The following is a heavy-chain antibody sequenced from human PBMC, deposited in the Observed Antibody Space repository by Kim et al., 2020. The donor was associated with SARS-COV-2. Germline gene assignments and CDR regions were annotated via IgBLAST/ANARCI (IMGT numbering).Heavy chain of an antibody. CDR3: ARDTLMVATGGFDY. Sequence: YADSVKGRFTISRDNSKNTLYLQMNSLRVADTAVYYCARDTLMVATGGFDYWGQGTLVTVSS. V-gene: IGHV3-30*01. J-gene: IGHJ4*02. D-gene: IGHD5-12*01.